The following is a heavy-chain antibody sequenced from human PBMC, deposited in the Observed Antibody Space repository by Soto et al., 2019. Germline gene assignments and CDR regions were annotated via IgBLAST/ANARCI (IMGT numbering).Heavy chain of an antibody. Sequence: GGSLRLSCAASGFTFSGSAMHWVRQASGKGLEWVGRIRSKANNYATAYAASVKGRFTISRDDSKNTAYLQMNGLKTEDTAVYYCTQVAATLDVPFDSWGQGTMVT. J-gene: IGHJ3*02. CDR1: GFTFSGSA. CDR2: IRSKANNYAT. D-gene: IGHD2-15*01. V-gene: IGHV3-73*01. CDR3: TQVAATLDVPFDS.